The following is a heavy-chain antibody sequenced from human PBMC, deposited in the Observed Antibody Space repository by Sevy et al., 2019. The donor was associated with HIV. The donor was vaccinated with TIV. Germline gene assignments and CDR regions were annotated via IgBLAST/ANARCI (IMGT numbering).Heavy chain of an antibody. CDR1: GFTFSSYW. Sequence: GGSLRLSCAASGFTFSSYWMHWVRQAPGKGLVWVSRINSDGSSTSYADSVKGRFTISRDNAKNTLYLQMNSLRAEDTAVYYCARGLRGYSSGMGVGIDYWGQGTLVTVSS. D-gene: IGHD6-19*01. CDR3: ARGLRGYSSGMGVGIDY. J-gene: IGHJ4*02. V-gene: IGHV3-74*01. CDR2: INSDGSST.